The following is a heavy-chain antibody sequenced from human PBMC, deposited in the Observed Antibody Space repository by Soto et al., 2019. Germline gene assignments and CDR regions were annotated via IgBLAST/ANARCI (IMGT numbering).Heavy chain of an antibody. D-gene: IGHD3-10*01. V-gene: IGHV4-38-2*01. CDR1: GYSISSGYY. CDR3: ARALLVLPSWFDP. Sequence: KPSETLSLTCAASGYSISSGYYWGWIRQPPGKGLEWIGSIYHSGSTYYNPSLKSRVTISVDTSKNQFSLKLSSVTAADTAVYYCARALLVLPSWFDPWGQGTLVTVSS. CDR2: IYHSGST. J-gene: IGHJ5*02.